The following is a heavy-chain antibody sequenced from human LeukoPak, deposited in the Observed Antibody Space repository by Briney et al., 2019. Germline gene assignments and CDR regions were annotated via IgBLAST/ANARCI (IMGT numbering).Heavy chain of an antibody. Sequence: GGSLRLSCAASGFTFSSYGMSWVRQASGKGLEWVSAISGSGGSTYYADSVKGRFTISRDNSKNTLYLQMNSLRAEDTAVYYCAKARPLTYDILTGTQYYFDYWGQGTLVTVSS. CDR2: ISGSGGST. D-gene: IGHD3-9*01. CDR1: GFTFSSYG. CDR3: AKARPLTYDILTGTQYYFDY. J-gene: IGHJ4*02. V-gene: IGHV3-23*01.